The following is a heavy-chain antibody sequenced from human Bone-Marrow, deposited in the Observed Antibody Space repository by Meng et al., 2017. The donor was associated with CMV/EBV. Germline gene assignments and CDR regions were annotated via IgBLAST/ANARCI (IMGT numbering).Heavy chain of an antibody. CDR1: GYTFTSYA. Sequence: SVKVSCKASGYTFTSYAISWVRQAPGQGLEWMGGIIPILGIANYAQKFQGRVTITADKSTSTAYMELSSLRSEDTAVYYCARKKAAGTDLGWFDPWGQGTLVTVSS. CDR3: ARKKAAGTDLGWFDP. CDR2: IIPILGIA. V-gene: IGHV1-69*10. D-gene: IGHD6-13*01. J-gene: IGHJ5*02.